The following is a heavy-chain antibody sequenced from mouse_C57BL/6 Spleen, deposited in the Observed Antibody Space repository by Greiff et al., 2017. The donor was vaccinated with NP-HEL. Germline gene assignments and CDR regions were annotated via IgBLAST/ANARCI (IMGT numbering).Heavy chain of an antibody. Sequence: QVQLKESGAELVKPGASVKISCKASGYAFSSYWMNWVKQRPGKGLEWIGQIYPGDGDTNYNGKFKGKATMTADKSSSTAYMQLSSLTSEDSAVYFCARGGYDYDASFAYWGQGTLVTVSA. CDR1: GYAFSSYW. J-gene: IGHJ3*01. D-gene: IGHD2-4*01. CDR2: IYPGDGDT. V-gene: IGHV1-80*01. CDR3: ARGGYDYDASFAY.